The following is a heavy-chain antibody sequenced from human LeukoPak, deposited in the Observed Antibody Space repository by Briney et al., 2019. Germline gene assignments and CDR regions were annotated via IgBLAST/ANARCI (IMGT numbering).Heavy chain of an antibody. CDR2: IKQDGSEK. V-gene: IGHV3-7*05. D-gene: IGHD1-26*01. Sequence: QTGGSLRLSCAASGFPFSRYWLSWVRQAPGKGLEWVANIKQDGSEKYYVDSVKGRFTISRGNAKNSLYLQMNSLRVEDTAVYYCARGWELDPWGQGTLVTVSS. J-gene: IGHJ5*02. CDR3: ARGWELDP. CDR1: GFPFSRYW.